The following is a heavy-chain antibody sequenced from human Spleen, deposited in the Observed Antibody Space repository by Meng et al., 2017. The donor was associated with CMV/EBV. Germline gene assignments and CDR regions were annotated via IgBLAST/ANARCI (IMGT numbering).Heavy chain of an antibody. J-gene: IGHJ4*02. D-gene: IGHD3-22*01. CDR1: GFTFSSYA. CDR2: ISGSGGST. V-gene: IGHV3-23*01. Sequence: GESLKISCAASGFTFSSYAMSWVRQAPGKGLEWVSAISGSGGSTYYADSVKGRFTISRDNSKNTLYLQMNSLRAEDTAVYYCAKGRYYYDSSGYWDLAPGLLWGQGTLVTVSS. CDR3: AKGRYYYDSSGYWDLAPGLL.